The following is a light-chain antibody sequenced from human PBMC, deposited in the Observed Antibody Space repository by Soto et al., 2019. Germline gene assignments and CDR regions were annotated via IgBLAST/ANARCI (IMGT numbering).Light chain of an antibody. CDR1: QSVGHN. CDR3: QQYNNGPRT. J-gene: IGKJ1*01. CDR2: GAS. V-gene: IGKV3-15*01. Sequence: DIVMTQSPVTLSVSPGDRATLSCRASQSVGHNLAWFQQKPGQAPRLLIYGASAGATGIPDRFSGSGFGTEFTLTISSLQSEDLAVYYCQQYNNGPRTFGQGTNVEMK.